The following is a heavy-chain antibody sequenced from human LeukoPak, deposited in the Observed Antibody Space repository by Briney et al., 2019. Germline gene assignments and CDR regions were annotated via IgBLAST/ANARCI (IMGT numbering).Heavy chain of an antibody. CDR3: ARDAGDGYTRGYDFDY. D-gene: IGHD5-24*01. CDR2: IIPIFGTA. CDR1: GGTFSSYA. J-gene: IGHJ4*02. Sequence: GASVKVSCKASGGTFSSYAISWVRQAPGQGLEWMGGIIPIFGTANYAQKFQGRVTITADESTSTAYMELSSLRSEDTAVYYCARDAGDGYTRGYDFDYWGQGTLVTVPS. V-gene: IGHV1-69*13.